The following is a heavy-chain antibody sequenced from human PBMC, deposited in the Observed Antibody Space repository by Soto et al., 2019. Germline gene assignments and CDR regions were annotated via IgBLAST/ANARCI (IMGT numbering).Heavy chain of an antibody. V-gene: IGHV4-61*01. CDR1: GGSVSSGSYY. CDR3: GRVWVGPIVVVVAAAPYGMDV. J-gene: IGHJ6*02. CDR2: IYYSGST. D-gene: IGHD2-15*01. Sequence: QVQLQESGPGLVKPSETLSLTCTVSGGSVSSGSYYWSWIRQPPGKGLEWIGDIYYSGSTNYNPSLKSRVTISVDTSKNQFSLKLSSVTAADTAVYYCGRVWVGPIVVVVAAAPYGMDVWGHGTTVTVSS.